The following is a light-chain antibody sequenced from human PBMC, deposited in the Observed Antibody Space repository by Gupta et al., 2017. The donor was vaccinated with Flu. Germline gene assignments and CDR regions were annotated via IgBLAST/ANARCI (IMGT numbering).Light chain of an antibody. Sequence: DIQLTQSPSTLSATVGDTVTISCRTSQSVTNRLAWYRQKPGKPPQLLIYRTSTLNSGVASRFSASGSETDFALTINSLQPDDFATYYCQQYNGYVTFGGGTKVDI. CDR1: QSVTNR. V-gene: IGKV1-5*03. CDR3: QQYNGYVT. CDR2: RTS. J-gene: IGKJ4*01.